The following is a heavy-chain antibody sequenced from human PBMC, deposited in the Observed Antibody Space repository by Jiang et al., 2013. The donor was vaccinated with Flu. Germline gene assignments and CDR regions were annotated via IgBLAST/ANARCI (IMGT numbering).Heavy chain of an antibody. V-gene: IGHV4-31*03. CDR1: GGSISSGGYY. J-gene: IGHJ5*02. D-gene: IGHD6-19*01. Sequence: GPGLVKPSQTLSLTCTVSGGSISSGGYYWSWIRQHPGKGLEWIGYIYYSGSTYYNPSLKSRVTISVDTSKNQFSLKLSSVTAADTAVYYCARGQRDIDSSGWDWFDPWGQGTLVTVSS. CDR3: ARGQRDIDSSGWDWFDP. CDR2: IYYSGST.